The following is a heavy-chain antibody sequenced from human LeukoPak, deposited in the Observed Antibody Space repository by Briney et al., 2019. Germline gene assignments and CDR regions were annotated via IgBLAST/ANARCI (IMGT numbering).Heavy chain of an antibody. CDR1: GFTFDDYA. CDR3: ARGEATMTS. V-gene: IGHV3-23*01. Sequence: PGGSLRLSCAASGFTFDDYAMSWVRQAPGKGLEWVSGISGSGGSTYYADPVKGRFTISRDNSKNTLYLQMNSLRAEDTAVYYCARGEATMTSWGQGTLVTVSS. CDR2: ISGSGGST. J-gene: IGHJ5*02. D-gene: IGHD5-24*01.